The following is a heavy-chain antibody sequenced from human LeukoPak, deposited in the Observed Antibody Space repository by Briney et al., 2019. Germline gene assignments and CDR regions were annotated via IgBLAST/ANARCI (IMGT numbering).Heavy chain of an antibody. D-gene: IGHD2-2*01. Sequence: PSETLSLTCAVSDYSISSAYYWGWIRQPPGKGLEWIGSIYHSGSTYYNPSLKSRVTISVDTSKNQFSLKVTSVTAADTAVYYCARGSFRYQLPLDYWGQGTLVTVSS. CDR2: IYHSGST. CDR3: ARGSFRYQLPLDY. J-gene: IGHJ4*02. V-gene: IGHV4-38-2*01. CDR1: DYSISSAYY.